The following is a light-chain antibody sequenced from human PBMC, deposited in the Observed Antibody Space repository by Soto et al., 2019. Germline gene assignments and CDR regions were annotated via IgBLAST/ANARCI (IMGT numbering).Light chain of an antibody. CDR3: QTWGTGIVI. Sequence: QPVLTQSPSASASLGASVKLTCTLSSGHSNYAIAWHQQQSEKGPRYLMKLSRDGSHSKGDGIPNRFSGSSSGAERYLTISSLQSEDEADYYCQTWGTGIVIFGGGTQLTVL. V-gene: IGLV4-69*01. J-gene: IGLJ2*01. CDR1: SGHSNYA. CDR2: LSRDGSH.